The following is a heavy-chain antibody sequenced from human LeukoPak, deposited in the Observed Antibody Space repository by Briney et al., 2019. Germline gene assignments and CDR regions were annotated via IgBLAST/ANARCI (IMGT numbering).Heavy chain of an antibody. Sequence: GSLRLSCAASGFTFSSYGMHWVRQAPGKGLEWVAVIWYDGSNKYYADSVKGRFTISRDNSKNTLYLQMNSLRAEDTAVYYCAREVAARPHYYYYGMGVWGQGTTVTVSS. D-gene: IGHD6-6*01. CDR1: GFTFSSYG. J-gene: IGHJ6*02. V-gene: IGHV3-33*01. CDR2: IWYDGSNK. CDR3: AREVAARPHYYYYGMGV.